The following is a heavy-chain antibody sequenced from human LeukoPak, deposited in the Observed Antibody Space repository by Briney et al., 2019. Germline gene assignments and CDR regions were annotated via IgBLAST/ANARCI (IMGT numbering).Heavy chain of an antibody. CDR2: VNHSGST. D-gene: IGHD3-22*01. J-gene: IGHJ4*02. V-gene: IGHV4-34*01. Sequence: SETLSLTCAVYGGSFSGYYWSWIRQPPGKGLEWIGEVNHSGSTNYNPSLKSRVTISVDPSKNQFSLKLSSVTAADTAVYYCARGTLRYYYDSSGYLGWGQGTLVTVSS. CDR1: GGSFSGYY. CDR3: ARGTLRYYYDSSGYLG.